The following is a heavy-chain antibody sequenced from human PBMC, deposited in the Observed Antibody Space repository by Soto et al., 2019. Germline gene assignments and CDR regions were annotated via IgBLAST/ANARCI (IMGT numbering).Heavy chain of an antibody. CDR3: ARTDRDCYGLDV. J-gene: IGHJ6*04. V-gene: IGHV3-13*05. CDR1: GFTFRNYD. CDR2: ISAAGDP. Sequence: EVQLVESGGGLVQPGGALRLACEAPGFTFRNYDMHWVRQGTGKGLEWVSGISAAGDPDYADSVEGRFTISRENAQNSFFLQMNSLRVGDTAVYYCARTDRDCYGLDVWGDGTTVIVSS.